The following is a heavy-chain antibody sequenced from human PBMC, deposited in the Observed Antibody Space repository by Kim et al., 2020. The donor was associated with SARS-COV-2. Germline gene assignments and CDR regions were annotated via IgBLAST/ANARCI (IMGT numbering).Heavy chain of an antibody. CDR3: VRGGGYSYGSKEGWHLDY. CDR2: ISHDASNT. D-gene: IGHD5-12*01. Sequence: GGSLRLSCEVSGFSFSGYGMHWVRQALGKGLEWVAVISHDASNTYYADSVKGRFTIARDNSKNTVFLQMNRLRDEDTAVYYCVRGGGYSYGSKEGWHLDYWGQGTLVTVSS. J-gene: IGHJ4*02. CDR1: GFSFSGYG. V-gene: IGHV3-33*05.